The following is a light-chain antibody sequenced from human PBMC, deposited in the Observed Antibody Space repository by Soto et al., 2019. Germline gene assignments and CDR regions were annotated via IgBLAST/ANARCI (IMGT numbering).Light chain of an antibody. CDR3: QQSYKILT. V-gene: IGKV1-39*01. CDR2: AAS. J-gene: IGKJ4*01. CDR1: QTISGY. Sequence: DIQMTQSPSSLSASVGDSVTITCRASQTISGYLNWYQHKTGTAPKLLIYAASSLQGGVQSRFSGSGYGTQFTLTISGLKTEDFATYYCQQSYKILTFGGGNKVDIK.